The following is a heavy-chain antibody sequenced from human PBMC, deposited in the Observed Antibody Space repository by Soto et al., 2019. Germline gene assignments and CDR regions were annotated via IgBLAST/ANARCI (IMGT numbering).Heavy chain of an antibody. CDR1: GGSISSSSYY. CDR3: ARHSVENHGMDV. CDR2: IYYSGST. Sequence: PSETLSLTCTVSGGSISSSSYYWGWIRQPPGKGLEWIGSIYYSGSTYYNPSLKSRVTISVDTSKNQFSLKLSSVTAADTAVYYCARHSVENHGMDVWGQGTTVTV. V-gene: IGHV4-39*01. J-gene: IGHJ6*02.